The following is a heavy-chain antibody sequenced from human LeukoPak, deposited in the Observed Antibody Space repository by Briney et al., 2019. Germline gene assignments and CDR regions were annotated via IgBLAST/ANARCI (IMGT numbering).Heavy chain of an antibody. CDR1: GFTFISYG. V-gene: IGHV3-30*19. CDR2: ISFDGSEK. Sequence: GRSLRLSCVTSGFTFISYGMHWVRQAPGKGLQWVAVISFDGSEKYYADSVKGRFTISTDYSRNTLYLEMNSLRADDTAVYYCARSQLQYCSTTSCYVFDSWGQGTLVTVSS. CDR3: ARSQLQYCSTTSCYVFDS. J-gene: IGHJ4*02. D-gene: IGHD2-2*01.